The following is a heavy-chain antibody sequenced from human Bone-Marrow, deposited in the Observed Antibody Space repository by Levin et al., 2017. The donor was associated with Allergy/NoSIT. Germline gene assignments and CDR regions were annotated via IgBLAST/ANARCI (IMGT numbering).Heavy chain of an antibody. V-gene: IGHV3-15*07. J-gene: IGHJ4*02. Sequence: GESLKISCEASGFIFSDARMNWVRQAPGKGLEWVGHIKTKTDGETTDYAAPVKGRFTISRDDSKNTVYLQMSSLKTEDTAVYYCTPVHSKVVSVRGVTMSSDHWGQGTLVTVSS. CDR3: TPVHSKVVSVRGVTMSSDH. CDR2: IKTKTDGETT. D-gene: IGHD3-10*01. CDR1: GFIFSDAR.